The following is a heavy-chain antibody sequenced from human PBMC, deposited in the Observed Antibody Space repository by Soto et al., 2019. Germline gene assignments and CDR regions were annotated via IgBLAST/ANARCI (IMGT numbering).Heavy chain of an antibody. CDR3: YTEHTLFMAH. CDR2: ITSKSAGETT. V-gene: IGHV3-15*01. J-gene: IGHJ4*02. Sequence: EAPLVESGGGLVTPGEFLRLSCVASGFTFSNAWMSWVRQAPGKGLEWIGRITSKSAGETTAYAAPVTGRFTVSRDDLKHTLYLQVNSLKTEDTGIYYCYTEHTLFMAHWGQGTLVTVSS. CDR1: GFTFSNAW.